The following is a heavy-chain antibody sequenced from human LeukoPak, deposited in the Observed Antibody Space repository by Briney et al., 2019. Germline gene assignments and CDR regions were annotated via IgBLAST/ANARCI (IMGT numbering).Heavy chain of an antibody. CDR3: ARGLRYCSGGSCYNSDAFDI. D-gene: IGHD2-15*01. J-gene: IGHJ3*02. CDR1: GFTVGSNY. Sequence: GRSLRLSCAPSGFTVGSNYMTWVRQAPGKGLEWVSVIYSGGTTNYADSVKGRFTIFRDNSKKTLYLQMNSLRAEDTAVYYCARGLRYCSGGSCYNSDAFDIWGQGTMVTVSS. CDR2: IYSGGTT. V-gene: IGHV3-66*01.